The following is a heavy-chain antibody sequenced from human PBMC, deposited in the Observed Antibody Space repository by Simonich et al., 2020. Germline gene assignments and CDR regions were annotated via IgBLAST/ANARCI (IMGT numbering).Heavy chain of an antibody. D-gene: IGHD2-2*01. J-gene: IGHJ6*03. V-gene: IGHV4-59*12. CDR2: IYYSGST. CDR1: GGSISSYY. CDR3: ARGGRYCSSTSCYYYYYYMDV. Sequence: QVQLQESGPGLVKPSETLSLTCTVSGGSISSYYWSWIRQPPGKGLEWIGYIYYSGSTNYNPSLKSRVTISVDTSKNNFSLKLSSVTAADTAVYYCARGGRYCSSTSCYYYYYYMDVWGKGTTVTVSS.